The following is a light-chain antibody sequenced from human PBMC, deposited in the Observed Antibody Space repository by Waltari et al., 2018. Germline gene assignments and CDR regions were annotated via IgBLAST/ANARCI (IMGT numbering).Light chain of an antibody. Sequence: EIQLTQSPSSLSASVGDRVTITSRASQRITTYLNWYQQKSGKGPNVLIHGASSLQSGVPSRFSGSGSGTDFTLTISSLQLEDFATYYCQQSSNIPPTFGQGTQVEVK. CDR3: QQSSNIPPT. CDR1: QRITTY. J-gene: IGKJ1*01. V-gene: IGKV1-39*01. CDR2: GAS.